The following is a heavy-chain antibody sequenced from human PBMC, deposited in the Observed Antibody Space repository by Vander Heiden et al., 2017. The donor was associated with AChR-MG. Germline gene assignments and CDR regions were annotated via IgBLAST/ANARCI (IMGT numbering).Heavy chain of an antibody. J-gene: IGHJ6*02. Sequence: EVQLLESGGGLVQPGGSLKLSCAASGFTFSGSAMHWVRQASGKGLEWVGRIRSKANSYATAYAASVKGRFTISRDDSKNTAYLQMNSLKTEDTAVYYCLVSGFLEWLLEDYYYGMDVWGQGTTVTVSS. V-gene: IGHV3-73*02. CDR1: GFTFSGSA. D-gene: IGHD3-3*01. CDR3: LVSGFLEWLLEDYYYGMDV. CDR2: IRSKANSYAT.